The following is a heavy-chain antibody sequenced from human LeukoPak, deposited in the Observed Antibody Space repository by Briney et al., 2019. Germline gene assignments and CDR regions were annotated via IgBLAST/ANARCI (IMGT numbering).Heavy chain of an antibody. CDR1: GGSFSGYY. CDR3: ARGISKDGYNSGSDWFDP. Sequence: SETLSLTCAVYGGSFSGYYWSWIRQPPGKGLEWIGYIYYSGSTNYNPSLKSRVTISVDTSKNQFSLKLSSVTAADTAVYYCARGISKDGYNSGSDWFDPWGQGTLVTVSS. CDR2: IYYSGST. D-gene: IGHD5-24*01. V-gene: IGHV4-59*01. J-gene: IGHJ5*02.